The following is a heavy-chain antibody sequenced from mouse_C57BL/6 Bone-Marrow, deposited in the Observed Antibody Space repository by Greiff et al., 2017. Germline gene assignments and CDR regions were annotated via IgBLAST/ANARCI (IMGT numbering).Heavy chain of an antibody. D-gene: IGHD2-5*01. V-gene: IGHV1-52*01. CDR1: GYTFTSYW. CDR2: IDPSDSET. CDR3: ARRPYSNYVGYFDV. Sequence: VQLQQPGAELVRPGSSVKLSCKASGYTFTSYWMHWVKQRPIQGLEWIGNIDPSDSETHYNQKFKDKATLTVDKSSSTAYMQLSSLTSEDSAVYYCARRPYSNYVGYFDVWGTGTTVTVSS. J-gene: IGHJ1*03.